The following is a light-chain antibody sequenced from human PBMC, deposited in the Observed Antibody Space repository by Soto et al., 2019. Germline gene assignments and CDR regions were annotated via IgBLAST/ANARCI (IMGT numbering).Light chain of an antibody. Sequence: EIVLTQSPGTLSLSPGERATLSCRASQSVSSSYLAWYQQKPGQAPRLLIYGASSRATGIPDRFSGSGSGTDFTLTISRLEPEDLAVYYCQQYGSSPFLTFGQGTKVEIK. V-gene: IGKV3-20*01. CDR1: QSVSSSY. CDR3: QQYGSSPFLT. CDR2: GAS. J-gene: IGKJ1*01.